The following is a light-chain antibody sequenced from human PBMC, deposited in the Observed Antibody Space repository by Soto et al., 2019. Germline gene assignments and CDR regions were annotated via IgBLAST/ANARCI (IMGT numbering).Light chain of an antibody. CDR3: QQSHSTPLT. Sequence: DIQMTQSPSSLSASVGDRVTITCRASQSISSYLNWYQQKPGKAPKLLICAASSLQSGVPSRFSGSGSETEFTLTISSLQPEDFATYSCQQSHSTPLTFGGGTKVDIK. J-gene: IGKJ4*01. CDR2: AAS. V-gene: IGKV1-39*01. CDR1: QSISSY.